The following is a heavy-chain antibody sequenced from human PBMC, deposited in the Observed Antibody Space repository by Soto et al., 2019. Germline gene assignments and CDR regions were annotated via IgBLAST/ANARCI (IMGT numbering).Heavy chain of an antibody. CDR2: IYYSGST. CDR1: GGSISSSSYY. CDR3: ARRRTYSSSGYYYYYGMDV. J-gene: IGHJ6*02. V-gene: IGHV4-39*01. Sequence: PSETLSLTCTVSGGSISSSSYYWGWIRQPPGKGLEWIGSIYYSGSTYYNPSLKSRVTISVDTSKNQFSLKLSSVTAADTAVYYCARRRTYSSSGYYYYYGMDVWGQGTTVTVSS. D-gene: IGHD6-6*01.